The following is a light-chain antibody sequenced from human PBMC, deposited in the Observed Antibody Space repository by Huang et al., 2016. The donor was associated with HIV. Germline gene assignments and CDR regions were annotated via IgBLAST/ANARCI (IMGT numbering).Light chain of an antibody. Sequence: EIVLTQSPATLSLSPGERATLSFRASQSVSAYLAWYQQKPGQAPRLLIYCASNRATGIPARFSGRGSGTDFTLTISSLEPEDFAVYYCQQRSDWPLTFGGGTKVEIK. J-gene: IGKJ4*01. CDR1: QSVSAY. V-gene: IGKV3-11*01. CDR2: CAS. CDR3: QQRSDWPLT.